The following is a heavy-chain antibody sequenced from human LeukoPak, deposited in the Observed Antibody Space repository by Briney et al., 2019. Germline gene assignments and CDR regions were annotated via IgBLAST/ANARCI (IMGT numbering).Heavy chain of an antibody. Sequence: SETLSLTCTVSGGSISGSYWSWIRQPPGKGLEWIGYIYYSGSTNYNPSLGSRVTISVDTPKNQFSLKLSSVTAADTAVYYCARHGDYASTTYDFDYWGQGTLVTVSS. J-gene: IGHJ4*02. CDR1: GGSISGSY. V-gene: IGHV4-59*08. CDR2: IYYSGST. D-gene: IGHD2/OR15-2a*01. CDR3: ARHGDYASTTYDFDY.